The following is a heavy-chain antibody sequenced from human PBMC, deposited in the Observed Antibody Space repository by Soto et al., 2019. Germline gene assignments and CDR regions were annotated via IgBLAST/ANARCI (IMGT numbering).Heavy chain of an antibody. CDR3: ARESGGTGFDV. Sequence: PGGSLRLSCAASGFTFSAFEMNWVRQAPGKGLEWLSYIYNSGSTMTYADSVKGRFAISRDNAKNSLYLEMYSLRAEDTAVYYFARESGGTGFDVSLQGTPVTASS. V-gene: IGHV3-48*03. J-gene: IGHJ6*02. D-gene: IGHD1-1*01. CDR1: GFTFSAFE. CDR2: IYNSGSTM.